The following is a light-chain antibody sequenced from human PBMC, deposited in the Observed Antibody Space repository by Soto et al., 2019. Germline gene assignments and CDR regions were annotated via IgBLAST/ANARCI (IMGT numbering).Light chain of an antibody. CDR2: EVS. J-gene: IGLJ1*01. CDR1: SSDVGGYNY. CDR3: SSFTSSRAYV. Sequence: QSVLTQPASVSGSPGQSITISCTGTSSDVGGYNYVSWYQQQSGKAPKLIIHEVSNRPSGVSNRFSGSKSGNTASLTISGLQAEDEGDYYCSSFTSSRAYVFGVGTKV. V-gene: IGLV2-14*01.